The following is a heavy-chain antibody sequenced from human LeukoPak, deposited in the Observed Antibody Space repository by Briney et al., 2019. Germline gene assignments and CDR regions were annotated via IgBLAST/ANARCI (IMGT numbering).Heavy chain of an antibody. CDR1: GDSISGSNW. CDR3: VRRRYNYGFDS. V-gene: IGHV4-4*02. J-gene: IGHJ4*02. Sequence: SETLSLTCDVSGDSISGSNWWNWVRQPPGKGLEWIGGIYHSGSTNYNPSLKSRVTMSVDKSKNQFSLKLSSVTAADTAVFYCVRRRYNYGFDSWGQGSLVAVSS. CDR2: IYHSGST. D-gene: IGHD5-18*01.